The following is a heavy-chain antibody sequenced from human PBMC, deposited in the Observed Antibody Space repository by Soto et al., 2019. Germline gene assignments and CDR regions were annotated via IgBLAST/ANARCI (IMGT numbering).Heavy chain of an antibody. CDR2: INPNSGGT. D-gene: IGHD6-13*01. CDR1: GYTFTGYY. CDR3: ARDRRGSWYRENWFDP. Sequence: QVQLVQSGAEVKKPGASVKVSCKASGYTFTGYYMHWVRQAPGQGLEWMGWINPNSGGTNYAQKFQGGVTMTRDTSISTAYMELSRLRSDDTAVYYCARDRRGSWYRENWFDPWGQGTLVTVSS. V-gene: IGHV1-2*02. J-gene: IGHJ5*02.